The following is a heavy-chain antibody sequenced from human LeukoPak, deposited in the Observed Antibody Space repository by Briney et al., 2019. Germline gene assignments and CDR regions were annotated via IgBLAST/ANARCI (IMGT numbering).Heavy chain of an antibody. D-gene: IGHD1-20*01. J-gene: IGHJ4*02. CDR2: ISGSGGST. CDR3: ARRRYNWNAIDY. Sequence: PGGSLRLSCAASGFTFNNYAMSWVRQAPGKGLEWVSTISGSGGSTYYADSVKGRITISRDNAKNSLYLQMNSLRAEDTAVYYCARRRYNWNAIDYWGQGTLVTVSS. CDR1: GFTFNNYA. V-gene: IGHV3-23*01.